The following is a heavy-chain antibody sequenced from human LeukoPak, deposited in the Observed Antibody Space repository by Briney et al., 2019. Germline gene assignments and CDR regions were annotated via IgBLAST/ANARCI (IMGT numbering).Heavy chain of an antibody. J-gene: IGHJ6*02. CDR2: ISSSGGTT. CDR1: GFTSSDYY. Sequence: GGSLRLSCAASGFTSSDYYMAWIRQPPGKGPEWISYISSSGGTTTYVDSVKGRFTISRDNAKNSLYLQMNSLRADDTAVYYCARSNYYTVDVWGQGTAVTVSS. CDR3: ARSNYYTVDV. V-gene: IGHV3-11*01.